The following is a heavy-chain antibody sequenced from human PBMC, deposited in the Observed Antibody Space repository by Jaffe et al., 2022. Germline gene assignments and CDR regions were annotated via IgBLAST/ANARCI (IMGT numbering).Heavy chain of an antibody. V-gene: IGHV3-23*01. J-gene: IGHJ1*01. CDR3: AKDHPGYCSGGSCYPGVTDAEYFQH. CDR1: GFTFSSYA. CDR2: ISGSGGST. D-gene: IGHD2-15*01. Sequence: EVQLLESGGGLVQPGGSLRLSCAASGFTFSSYAMSWVRQAPGKGLEWVSAISGSGGSTYYADSVKGRFTISRDNSKNTLYLQMNSLRAEDTAVYYCAKDHPGYCSGGSCYPGVTDAEYFQHWGQGTLVTVSS.